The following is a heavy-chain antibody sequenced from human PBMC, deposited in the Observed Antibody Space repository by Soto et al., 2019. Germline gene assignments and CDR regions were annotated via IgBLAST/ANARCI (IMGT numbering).Heavy chain of an antibody. CDR2: ISASGGST. Sequence: GGSLRLSCAASGFTFSTYAMSWVRQAPGKGLEWVSTISASGGSTYYADSVKGRFTISRDNSKNTLYLQMNSLRAEDTAVYYCAKDPFSMIVVVATPDYYYGMDVWGQGATVTVSS. CDR3: AKDPFSMIVVVATPDYYYGMDV. CDR1: GFTFSTYA. J-gene: IGHJ6*02. D-gene: IGHD3-22*01. V-gene: IGHV3-23*01.